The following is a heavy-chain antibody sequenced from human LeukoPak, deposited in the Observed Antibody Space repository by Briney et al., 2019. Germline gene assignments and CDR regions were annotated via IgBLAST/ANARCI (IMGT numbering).Heavy chain of an antibody. J-gene: IGHJ4*02. CDR2: IYYSGST. V-gene: IGHV4-39*01. Sequence: SETLSLTCTVSGGSISSSSYYWGWIRQPPWKGLEWIGSIYYSGSTYYNPSLKSRVTISVDTSKNQFSLKLSSVTAADTAVYYCARQGYSYALDYWGQGTLVTVSS. D-gene: IGHD5-18*01. CDR3: ARQGYSYALDY. CDR1: GGSISSSSYY.